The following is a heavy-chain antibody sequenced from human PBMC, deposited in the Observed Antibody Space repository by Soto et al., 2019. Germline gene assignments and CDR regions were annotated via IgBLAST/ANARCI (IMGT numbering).Heavy chain of an antibody. Sequence: GGSLRLSCAASGFTFSAYSMNWVRQAPGKGLEWVSSISSSSRYMYYADSVKGRFTISRDNAKNSLYLQMNSLRAEDTAVYYCARSPESSSHYDFWITTRWFDPWGQGTLVTVSS. V-gene: IGHV3-21*01. J-gene: IGHJ5*02. CDR2: ISSSSRYM. CDR1: GFTFSAYS. D-gene: IGHD3-3*01. CDR3: ARSPESSSHYDFWITTRWFDP.